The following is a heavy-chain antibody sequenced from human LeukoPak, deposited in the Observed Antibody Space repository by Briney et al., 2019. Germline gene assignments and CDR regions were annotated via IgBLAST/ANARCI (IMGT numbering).Heavy chain of an antibody. D-gene: IGHD3-9*01. CDR3: ARGGRYFDWLSDFDY. Sequence: GGSLRLSCAASGFTFSSYSMNWVRQAPGKGLEWVSSISSSSSYIYYADSVKGRFTISRDNAKNSLYLQMNSLRAEDTAVYYCARGGRYFDWLSDFDYWGQGTLVTVSS. CDR2: ISSSSSYI. J-gene: IGHJ4*02. CDR1: GFTFSSYS. V-gene: IGHV3-21*01.